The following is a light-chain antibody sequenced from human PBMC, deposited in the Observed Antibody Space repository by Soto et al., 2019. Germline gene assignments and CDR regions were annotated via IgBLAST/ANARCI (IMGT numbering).Light chain of an antibody. CDR1: SSDIGAYEY. J-gene: IGLJ2*01. Sequence: QSALTQPASVSGSPGQSITISFTGTSSDIGAYEYVSWYQQHPGKAPKLLIYEVTNRPSGVSPRFSGSKSANTASLTISGLQDEDEAHYYCSSYATTGSVVFGGGTKLTVL. CDR3: SSYATTGSVV. V-gene: IGLV2-14*01. CDR2: EVT.